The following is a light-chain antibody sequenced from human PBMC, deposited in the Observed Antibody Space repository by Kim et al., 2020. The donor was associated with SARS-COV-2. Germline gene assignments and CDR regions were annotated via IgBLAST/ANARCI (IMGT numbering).Light chain of an antibody. CDR1: KLGDKY. CDR3: QAWDSSTGV. J-gene: IGLJ3*02. Sequence: SYELTQPPSVSVSPGQTASISCSGDKLGDKYACXYQQKPGQSPVLVIYQDSERPSGIPERFSGSNSGNTATLTISGTQAMDEADYYCQAWDSSTGVFGGG. CDR2: QDS. V-gene: IGLV3-1*01.